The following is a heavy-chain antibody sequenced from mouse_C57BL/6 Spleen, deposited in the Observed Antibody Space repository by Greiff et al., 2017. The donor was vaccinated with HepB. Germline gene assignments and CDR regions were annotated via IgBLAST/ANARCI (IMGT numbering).Heavy chain of an antibody. Sequence: VQLKQSGPELVKPGASVKIPCKASGYTFTDYNMDWVKQSHGKSLEWIGDINPNNGGTIYNQKFKGKATLTVDKSSSTAYMELRSLTSEDTAVYYCARSSSAYTRGAMDYWGQGTSVTVSS. D-gene: IGHD3-2*02. V-gene: IGHV1-18*01. CDR3: ARSSSAYTRGAMDY. CDR2: INPNNGGT. CDR1: GYTFTDYN. J-gene: IGHJ4*01.